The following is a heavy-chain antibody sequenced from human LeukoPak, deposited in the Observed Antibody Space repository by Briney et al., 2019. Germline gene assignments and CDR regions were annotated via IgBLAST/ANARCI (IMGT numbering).Heavy chain of an antibody. V-gene: IGHV4-4*07. D-gene: IGHD3-10*01. CDR2: IYTSGST. CDR1: GGSISSYY. CDR3: ARDEYYYGSGNYYYYMDV. Sequence: KPSETLSLTCTVSGGSISSYYWSWIRQPAGKGLEWIGRIYTSGSTNYNPSLKSRVTMSVDTSKNQFSLKLSSVTAADTAVYYCARDEYYYGSGNYYYYMDVWGKGTTVTISS. J-gene: IGHJ6*03.